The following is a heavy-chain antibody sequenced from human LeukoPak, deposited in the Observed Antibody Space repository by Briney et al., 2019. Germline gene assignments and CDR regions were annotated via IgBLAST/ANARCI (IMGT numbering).Heavy chain of an antibody. CDR2: IFTSGRT. V-gene: IGHV4-61*02. J-gene: IGHJ5*02. CDR1: GGSISSGSYY. CDR3: ARGLTYCYGSGSNNWFDP. Sequence: SETLSLTCTVSGGSISSGSYYWSWIRQPAGKGLELIGRIFTSGRTNYNPSLKSRVTISLDTSKNQFSLKLSSVTAADTAVYYCARGLTYCYGSGSNNWFDPWGQGTLVTVSS. D-gene: IGHD3-10*01.